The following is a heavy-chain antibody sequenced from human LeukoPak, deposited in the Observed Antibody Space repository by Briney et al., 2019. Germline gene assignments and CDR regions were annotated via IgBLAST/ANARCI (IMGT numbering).Heavy chain of an antibody. D-gene: IGHD3-16*01. V-gene: IGHV3-66*01. CDR2: IYSGGST. J-gene: IGHJ1*01. CDR3: AKDDDWGRYKH. CDR1: EFSVGSNY. Sequence: AGGSLRLSCAASEFSVGSNYMTWVRQAPGKGLEWVSLIYSGGSTYYADSVKGRFTISRDNAKNSLYLQMNSLRAEDTAVYYCAKDDDWGRYKHWGQGTLVTVSS.